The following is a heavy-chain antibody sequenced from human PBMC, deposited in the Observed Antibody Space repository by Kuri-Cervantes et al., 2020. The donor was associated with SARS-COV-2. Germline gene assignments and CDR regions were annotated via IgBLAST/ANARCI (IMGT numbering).Heavy chain of an antibody. V-gene: IGHV3-48*01. CDR2: ISSSSSTI. J-gene: IGHJ6*02. D-gene: IGHD2-2*02. CDR1: GFTFSSYA. Sequence: GESLKISCSASGFTFSSYAMHWVRQAPGKGLEWVSYISSSSSTIYYADSVKGRFTISRDNAKNSLYLQMNSLRAEDTAVYYCARDPYCSSTSCYTGYYYYGMDVWGQGTTVTVSS. CDR3: ARDPYCSSTSCYTGYYYYGMDV.